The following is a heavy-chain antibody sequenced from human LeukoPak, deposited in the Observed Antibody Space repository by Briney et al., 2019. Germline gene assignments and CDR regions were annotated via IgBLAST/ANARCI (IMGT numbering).Heavy chain of an antibody. V-gene: IGHV4-30-4*07. D-gene: IGHD3-10*01. J-gene: IGHJ5*02. CDR3: ARGQVHYYGSGRTRSWFDP. CDR2: IYHSGPA. Sequence: SETLSLTCGVSGDSISSDGHSWSWLRQPPGKGLEWVGYIYHSGPAYHNPSLKSRLPLSVDTSNNQFSLRLSSVTAADTAVYYCARGQVHYYGSGRTRSWFDPWGQGTLVTVSS. CDR1: GDSISSDGHS.